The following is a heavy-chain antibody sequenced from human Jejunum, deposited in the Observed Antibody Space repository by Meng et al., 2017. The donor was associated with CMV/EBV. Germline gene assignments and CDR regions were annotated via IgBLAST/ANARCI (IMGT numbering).Heavy chain of an antibody. D-gene: IGHD3-3*01. V-gene: IGHV3-53*01. J-gene: IGHJ5*02. CDR1: GLRVSDNY. Sequence: SGLRVSDNYMVWVRQVAGKGLQWVSTLYTGGSAHYAPSVEGRFTISKDNSNNMVYLQMNSLGAEDTAVYYCAREQMGAWSGYFDHWGQGGLVTVSS. CDR3: AREQMGAWSGYFDH. CDR2: LYTGGSA.